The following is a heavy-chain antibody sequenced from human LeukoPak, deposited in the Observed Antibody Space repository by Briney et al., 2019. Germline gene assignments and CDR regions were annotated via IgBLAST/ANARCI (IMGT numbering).Heavy chain of an antibody. D-gene: IGHD3-16*01. CDR1: GYSISSGYY. V-gene: IGHV4-38-2*01. CDR3: ARQLWGAGGYYYYYMDV. J-gene: IGHJ6*03. Sequence: SETLSLTCAVSGYSISSGYYWGWIRQPPGKGLEWIGSIYHSGSTCYNPSLKSRVTISVDTSKNQFSLKLSSVTAADTAVYYCARQLWGAGGYYYYYMDVWGKGTTVTVSS. CDR2: IYHSGST.